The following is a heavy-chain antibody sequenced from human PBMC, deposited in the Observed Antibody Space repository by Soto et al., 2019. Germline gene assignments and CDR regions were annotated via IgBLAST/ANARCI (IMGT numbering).Heavy chain of an antibody. CDR3: AKEGFGYFEY. CDR1: GFTFSSYG. D-gene: IGHD3-16*01. V-gene: IGHV3-30*18. CDR2: ISYDGSNK. J-gene: IGHJ4*02. Sequence: QVQLVESGGGVVQPGRSLRLSCAASGFTFSSYGMHWVRQAPGKGLEWVAVISYDGSNKYYADSVKGRFTISRDNSKNTLYLQMNSLRAEDTAVYYCAKEGFGYFEYWGQGTLVTVSS.